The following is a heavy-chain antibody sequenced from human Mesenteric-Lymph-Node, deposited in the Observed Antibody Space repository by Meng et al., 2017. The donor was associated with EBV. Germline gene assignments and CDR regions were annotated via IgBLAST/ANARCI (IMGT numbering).Heavy chain of an antibody. CDR3: ARGVLFRGVIDLYYFDY. Sequence: QGQLPEVGPGRGKPSRTLSLTCAVSGDFISGSNWWNWVRQSPGKGLEWIGEIYPNGSTNYSPSFESRVTMSVDKSKNQFSLILNSVTAADTAMYYCARGVLFRGVIDLYYFDYWGQGTLVTVSS. J-gene: IGHJ4*02. D-gene: IGHD2-21*01. CDR1: GDFISGSNW. CDR2: IYPNGST. V-gene: IGHV4-4*02.